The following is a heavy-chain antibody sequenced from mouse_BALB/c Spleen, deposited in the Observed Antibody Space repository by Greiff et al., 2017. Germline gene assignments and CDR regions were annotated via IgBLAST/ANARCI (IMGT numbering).Heavy chain of an antibody. D-gene: IGHD1-2*01. CDR1: GYSITSDYA. CDR3: ARPYGYGFAY. CDR2: ISYSGST. V-gene: IGHV3-2*02. Sequence: EVQGVESGPGLVKPSQSLSLTCTVTGYSITSDYAWNWIRQFPGNKLEWMGYISYSGSTSYNPSLKSRISITRDTSKNQFFLQLNSVTTEDTATYYCARPYGYGFAYWGQGTLVTVSA. J-gene: IGHJ3*01.